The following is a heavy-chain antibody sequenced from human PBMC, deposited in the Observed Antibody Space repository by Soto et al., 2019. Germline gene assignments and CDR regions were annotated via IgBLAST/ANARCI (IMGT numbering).Heavy chain of an antibody. J-gene: IGHJ6*02. V-gene: IGHV1-3*04. D-gene: IGHD3-10*01. CDR2: INTGNGDT. Sequence: ASVKVSCKASGYSFTTSAMHWVRQAPGQSLEWMGWINTGNGDTKYSQKFQGRVTITRDTSASTAYMELSSLRSEDTAVYYCASSRITMVPYGMDVWGQGTTVTVSS. CDR3: ASSRITMVPYGMDV. CDR1: GYSFTTSA.